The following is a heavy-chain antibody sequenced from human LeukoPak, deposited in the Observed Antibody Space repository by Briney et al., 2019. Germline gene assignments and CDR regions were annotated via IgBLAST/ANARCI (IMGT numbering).Heavy chain of an antibody. CDR1: GFTFSDYY. J-gene: IGHJ4*02. CDR2: ISGSSSYT. Sequence: GGSLRLSCAASGFTFSDYYMSWIRQAPGKGLEWVSYISGSSSYTNYADSVKGRFNISRDNAENSLFLQMNSLRAEDTAVYYCASRRSGYENYWGQGTLVTVSS. CDR3: ASRRSGYENY. D-gene: IGHD5-12*01. V-gene: IGHV3-11*06.